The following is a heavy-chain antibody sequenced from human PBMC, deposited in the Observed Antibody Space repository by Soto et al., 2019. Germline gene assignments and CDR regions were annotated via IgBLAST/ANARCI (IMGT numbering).Heavy chain of an antibody. V-gene: IGHV4-30-2*01. J-gene: IGHJ4*02. CDR3: ARSIDD. CDR2: IYHSGST. CDR1: GGSISSGGYS. Sequence: SETLSLTCAVSGGSISSGGYSWSWIRQPPGKGPEGIGYIYHSGSTYYNPSLKSRVTISVDRSKNQFSLKLGSVTAADTSVYSCARSIDDWGQGTLVTVSS.